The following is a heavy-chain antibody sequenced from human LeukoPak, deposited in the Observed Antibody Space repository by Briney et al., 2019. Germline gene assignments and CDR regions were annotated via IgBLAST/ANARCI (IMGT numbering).Heavy chain of an antibody. CDR2: IDCADSTK. CDR3: TNHISVHCTRTSCYDY. Sequence: GGSLRLSCAASGFTFTNYGMHWVRQAPGKGLEWVAFIDCADSTKYSADSVKGRFTISRDNSKNTLYLQMNSLRPEDTALYYCTNHISVHCTRTSCYDYWGQGTLVSVFS. CDR1: GFTFTNYG. V-gene: IGHV3-30*02. D-gene: IGHD2-2*01. J-gene: IGHJ4*02.